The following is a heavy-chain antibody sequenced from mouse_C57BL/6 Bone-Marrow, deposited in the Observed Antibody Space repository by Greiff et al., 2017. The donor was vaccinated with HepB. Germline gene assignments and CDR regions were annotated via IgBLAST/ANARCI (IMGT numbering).Heavy chain of an antibody. D-gene: IGHD1-1*01. CDR2: IYPSDSET. CDR3: ARSITTVVAGDYFDY. J-gene: IGHJ2*01. Sequence: QVQLQQPGAELVRPGSSVKLSCKASGYTFTSYWMDWVKQRPGQGLEWIGNIYPSDSETHYNQKFKDKATLTVDKSSRTAYMQLSSLTSEDSAVYYCARSITTVVAGDYFDYWGQGTTLTVSS. V-gene: IGHV1-61*01. CDR1: GYTFTSYW.